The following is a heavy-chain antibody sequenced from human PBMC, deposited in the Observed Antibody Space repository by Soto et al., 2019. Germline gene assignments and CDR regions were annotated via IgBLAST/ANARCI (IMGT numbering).Heavy chain of an antibody. V-gene: IGHV1-46*01. CDR2: INPSGGST. CDR1: GYTFTSYY. CDR3: ARSDYDFRSGYTSNWFDP. J-gene: IGHJ5*02. D-gene: IGHD3-3*01. Sequence: ASVKVSCKASGYTFTSYYMHWVRQAPGQGLEWMGIINPSGGSTSYAQKFQGRVTMTRDTSTSTVYMELSSLRSEDTAVYYCARSDYDFRSGYTSNWFDPWGQGTLVTVYS.